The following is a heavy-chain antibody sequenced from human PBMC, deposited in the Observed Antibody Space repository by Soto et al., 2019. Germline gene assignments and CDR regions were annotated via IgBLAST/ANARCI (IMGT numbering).Heavy chain of an antibody. Sequence: EVQLLESGGGLVQPGGSLRLSCAASGFTFSSDAMSWVRQSPGKGLEWVSPISGSGGSTYYADSVKGRFTISRDNSKNTLYLQMTSLRAEDTAVYYCAKVPHIVATLTSDYWGQGTLVTVSS. J-gene: IGHJ4*02. V-gene: IGHV3-23*01. D-gene: IGHD5-12*01. CDR1: GFTFSSDA. CDR2: ISGSGGST. CDR3: AKVPHIVATLTSDY.